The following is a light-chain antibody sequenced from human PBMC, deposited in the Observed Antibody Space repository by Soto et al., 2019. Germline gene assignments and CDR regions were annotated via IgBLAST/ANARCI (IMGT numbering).Light chain of an antibody. Sequence: QSVLTQPPSVSGAPGQRVTISCSGTTSNIGAGYDVHWYQLLPGTAPKLLIYANTDRPSGVPDRFSGSRSGTSASLAITGLQAEDEADYYCQSYDSGLSASIFGGGTKVTVL. CDR3: QSYDSGLSASI. J-gene: IGLJ2*01. CDR2: ANT. CDR1: TSNIGAGYD. V-gene: IGLV1-40*01.